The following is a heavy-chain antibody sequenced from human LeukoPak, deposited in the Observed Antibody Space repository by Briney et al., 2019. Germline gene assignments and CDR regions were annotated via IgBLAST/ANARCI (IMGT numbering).Heavy chain of an antibody. Sequence: GGSLRLSCAASGFTFNNYAMSWVRQAPGKWLEWVSVLSGSGTSTYYADSVKGRFTISRDNSKNTLYLQMNSLRAEDTAVYYCAKLVTIFGATPRNYFDYWGQGTLVTVSS. D-gene: IGHD3-3*01. CDR2: LSGSGTST. CDR1: GFTFNNYA. J-gene: IGHJ4*02. V-gene: IGHV3-23*01. CDR3: AKLVTIFGATPRNYFDY.